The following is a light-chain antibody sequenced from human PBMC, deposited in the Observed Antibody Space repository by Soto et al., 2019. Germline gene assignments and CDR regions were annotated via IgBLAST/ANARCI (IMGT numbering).Light chain of an antibody. Sequence: EIVLTQSPGTLSLSPGERATLSCRASQSVGRSLAWYQHKPGQAPRLIISDASNRATGIPARFSGSGSGTDFTLTISSLDPEAFAVYYCQQRYNSWTFGQGTKVEIK. CDR2: DAS. J-gene: IGKJ1*01. V-gene: IGKV3-11*01. CDR1: QSVGRS. CDR3: QQRYNSWT.